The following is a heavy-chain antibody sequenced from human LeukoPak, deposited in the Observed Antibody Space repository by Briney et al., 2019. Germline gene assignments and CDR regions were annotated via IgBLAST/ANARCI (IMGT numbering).Heavy chain of an antibody. J-gene: IGHJ5*02. CDR2: ISGSGGST. V-gene: IGHV3-23*01. CDR1: GFTFSSYA. CDR3: AKMLTMIVVVITSSWFDP. D-gene: IGHD3-22*01. Sequence: GGSLRLSCAASGFTFSSYAMSWVRQAPGKGLEWVSAISGSGGSTYYADSVKGRFTISRDNSKNTLYLQMNSLRAEDTAVYYCAKMLTMIVVVITSSWFDPWGQGTLVTVSS.